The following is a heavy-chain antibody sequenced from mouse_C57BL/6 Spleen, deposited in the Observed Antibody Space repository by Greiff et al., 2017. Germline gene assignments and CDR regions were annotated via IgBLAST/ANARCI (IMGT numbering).Heavy chain of an antibody. V-gene: IGHV1-80*01. Sequence: VQLVEPGAELVKPGASVKISCKASGYAFSSYWMNWVKQRPGKGLEWIGQIYPGDGDTNYNGKFKGKATLTADKSSSTAYMQLSSLTSEDSAVYFCAIIKDYAMDYWGQGTSVTVSS. J-gene: IGHJ4*01. CDR1: GYAFSSYW. D-gene: IGHD1-1*01. CDR2: IYPGDGDT. CDR3: AIIKDYAMDY.